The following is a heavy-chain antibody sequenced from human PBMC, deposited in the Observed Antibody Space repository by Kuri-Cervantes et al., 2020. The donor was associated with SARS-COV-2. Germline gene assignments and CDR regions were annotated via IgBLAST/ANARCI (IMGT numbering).Heavy chain of an antibody. CDR1: GFTFSSYG. CDR2: ISSSSTI. CDR3: ARGRYDFDY. V-gene: IGHV3-48*01. J-gene: IGHJ4*02. D-gene: IGHD3-22*01. Sequence: GESLKISCAASGFTFSSYGMHWVRQAPGKGLEWVSYISSSSTIYYADSVKGRFTISRDNAKNSLYLQMNSLRAEDTAVYYCARGRYDFDYWGQGTLVTVSS.